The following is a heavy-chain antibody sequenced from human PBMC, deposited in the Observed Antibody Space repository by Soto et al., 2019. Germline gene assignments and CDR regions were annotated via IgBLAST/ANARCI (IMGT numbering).Heavy chain of an antibody. Sequence: GGSLRLSCSASGFTFSSYAMHWVRQTPGKGLEYVSAISSNGGSTYYADSVKGRFTISRDNSKNTLYLQMSSLRAEDTAVYYCVVGVVIKWDYGMDVWGQGTTVTVSS. J-gene: IGHJ6*02. CDR2: ISSNGGST. D-gene: IGHD3-3*01. CDR3: VVGVVIKWDYGMDV. V-gene: IGHV3-64D*06. CDR1: GFTFSSYA.